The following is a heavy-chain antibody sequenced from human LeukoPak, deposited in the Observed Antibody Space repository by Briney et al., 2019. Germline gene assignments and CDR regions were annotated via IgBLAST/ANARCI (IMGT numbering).Heavy chain of an antibody. D-gene: IGHD1-1*01. J-gene: IGHJ4*02. Sequence: EWIGRIYTSGSTNYNPSLKSRVTMSVDTSKNQFSLKLSSVTAADTAVYYCARVENWNYIVYWGQGTLVTVSS. CDR2: IYTSGST. V-gene: IGHV4-4*07. CDR3: ARVENWNYIVY.